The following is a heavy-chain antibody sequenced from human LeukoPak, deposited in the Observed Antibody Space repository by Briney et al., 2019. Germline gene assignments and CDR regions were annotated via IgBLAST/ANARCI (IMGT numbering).Heavy chain of an antibody. V-gene: IGHV4-34*01. CDR3: ARGSSSWYRPYYGMDV. CDR1: GGSFSDYY. J-gene: IGHJ6*02. Sequence: SETLSLTCAVYGGSFSDYYWTWIRQSPGKRLEWIGEVNHSGSTNYNPSLKSRVTISVDTSKNQFSLKLSSVTAADTAVYYCARGSSSWYRPYYGMDVWGQGTTVTVSS. D-gene: IGHD6-13*01. CDR2: VNHSGST.